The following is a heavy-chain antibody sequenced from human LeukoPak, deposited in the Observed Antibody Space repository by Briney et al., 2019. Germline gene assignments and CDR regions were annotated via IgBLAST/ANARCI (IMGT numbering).Heavy chain of an antibody. V-gene: IGHV1-58*01. CDR3: AADSRRNYYGSGSYYIPYYYGMDV. Sequence: GTSVKVSCKASGFTFTSSAVQWVRQARGQRLEWIGWIVVGSGNTNYAQKFQERVTITRDMSTSTAYMELSSLRSEDTAVYYCAADSRRNYYGSGSYYIPYYYGMDVWGKGTTVTVSP. D-gene: IGHD3-10*01. CDR2: IVVGSGNT. CDR1: GFTFTSSA. J-gene: IGHJ6*04.